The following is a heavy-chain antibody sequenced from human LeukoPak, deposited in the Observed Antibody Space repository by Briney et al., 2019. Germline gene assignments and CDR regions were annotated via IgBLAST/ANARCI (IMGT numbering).Heavy chain of an antibody. CDR3: AKDRSWHGLEY. CDR1: GGSISSSSYY. D-gene: IGHD3-16*02. J-gene: IGHJ4*02. V-gene: IGHV4-39*02. CDR2: IYYSGST. Sequence: SETLSLTCTVSGGSISSSSYYWGWIRQPPGKGLEWIGSIYYSGSTYYNPSLKSRVTISVDTSKNQFSLKLSSVTAADTAVYYCAKDRSWHGLEYWGQGALVTVSS.